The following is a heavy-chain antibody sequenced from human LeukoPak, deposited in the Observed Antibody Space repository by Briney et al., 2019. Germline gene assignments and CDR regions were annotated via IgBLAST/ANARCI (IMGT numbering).Heavy chain of an antibody. CDR1: GGSISSGDYC. D-gene: IGHD3-22*01. J-gene: IGHJ5*02. Sequence: SETLSLTCTVSGGSISSGDYCWSWIRQPPGKGLEWVAYMYYSGSAHYNPSLKSRATISVDPSKNQLSLKLTSVTAADTAVYFCARPYYYDSRIDPWGQGTLVTVSS. V-gene: IGHV4-30-4*01. CDR2: MYYSGSA. CDR3: ARPYYYDSRIDP.